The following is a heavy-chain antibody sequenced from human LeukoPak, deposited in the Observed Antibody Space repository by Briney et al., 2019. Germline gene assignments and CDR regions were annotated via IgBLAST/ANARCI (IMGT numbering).Heavy chain of an antibody. V-gene: IGHV3-74*01. CDR1: GFTFSSYW. J-gene: IGHJ4*02. D-gene: IGHD2-8*02. Sequence: GGSLRLSCAASGFTFSSYWMHWVRQAPGKGLEWVSGISWNSGDLGYADSVKGRFTISRDNAKNTLYLQMNSLRPEDTAVYYCAGAGGVYYFEYWGQGTQVTVSS. CDR2: ISWNSGDL. CDR3: AGAGGVYYFEY.